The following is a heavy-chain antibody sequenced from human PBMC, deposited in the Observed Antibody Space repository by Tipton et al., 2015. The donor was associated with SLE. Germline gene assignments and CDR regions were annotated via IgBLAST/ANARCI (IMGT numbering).Heavy chain of an antibody. CDR2: IYNVEIT. CDR3: ARELMVVRGLSRRDAFDI. D-gene: IGHD3-10*01. CDR1: GDSISSHY. J-gene: IGHJ3*02. V-gene: IGHV4-59*11. Sequence: TLSLTCSVSGDSISSHYWTWIRQAPGKGLEWIGHIYNVEITNYNPSLKSRVTISVDTSKNQISLKLTSVTAADTAVYYCARELMVVRGLSRRDAFDIWGQGAMVTVSS.